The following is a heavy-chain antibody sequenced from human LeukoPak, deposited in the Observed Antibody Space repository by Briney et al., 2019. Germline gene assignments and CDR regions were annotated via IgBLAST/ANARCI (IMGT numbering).Heavy chain of an antibody. J-gene: IGHJ4*02. CDR2: IYYSGST. D-gene: IGHD6-19*01. V-gene: IGHV4-59*01. CDR1: GGSISSYY. CDR3: ARDDPVAGTIDY. Sequence: SETPSLTCTVSGGSISSYYWSWIRQPPGKGLEWIGYIYYSGSTNYNPSLKSRATISVDTSKNQFSLKLSSVTAADTAVYYCARDDPVAGTIDYWGQGTLVTVSS.